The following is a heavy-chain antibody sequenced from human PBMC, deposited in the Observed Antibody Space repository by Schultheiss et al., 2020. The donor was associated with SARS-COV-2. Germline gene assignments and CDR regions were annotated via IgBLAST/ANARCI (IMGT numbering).Heavy chain of an antibody. J-gene: IGHJ4*02. D-gene: IGHD3-3*01. Sequence: ASVKVSCKASGYTFTSYDINWVRQATGQGLEWMGWMNPNSGNTGYAQKFQGRVTMTRNTSISTAYMELSSLRSEDTAVYYCARDSSGHKPNDYWGQGTLVTVSS. CDR1: GYTFTSYD. CDR3: ARDSSGHKPNDY. V-gene: IGHV1-8*01. CDR2: MNPNSGNT.